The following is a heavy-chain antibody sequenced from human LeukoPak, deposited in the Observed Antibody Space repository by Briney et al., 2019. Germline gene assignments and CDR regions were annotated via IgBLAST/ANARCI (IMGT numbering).Heavy chain of an antibody. Sequence: SETLSLTCTVSGDSIRRGYYWGWIRQTPGTGLQWIGSIYHSGGTYYEPSLKSRVTISVDTSRNQFSLKMSSVTAADTAVFYCARAVELYYDNSGYYSDPYFDYWGQGTLVTVSS. CDR3: ARAVELYYDNSGYYSDPYFDY. J-gene: IGHJ4*02. V-gene: IGHV4-38-2*02. CDR2: IYHSGGT. CDR1: GDSIRRGYY. D-gene: IGHD3-22*01.